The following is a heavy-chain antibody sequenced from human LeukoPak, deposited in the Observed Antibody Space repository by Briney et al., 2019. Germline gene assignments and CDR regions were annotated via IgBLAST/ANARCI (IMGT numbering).Heavy chain of an antibody. V-gene: IGHV4-59*01. D-gene: IGHD5-24*01. J-gene: IGHJ4*02. CDR3: ARGGGRLHPLVY. Sequence: PSETLSLTCTVSGGSISSYYWSWIRQPPGKGLEWIGNIYYSGSTNYNPSLKSRVTISLDTSKNQFSLKLTSVTAADTAVYYCARGGGRLHPLVYWGQGTLVTVSS. CDR2: IYYSGST. CDR1: GGSISSYY.